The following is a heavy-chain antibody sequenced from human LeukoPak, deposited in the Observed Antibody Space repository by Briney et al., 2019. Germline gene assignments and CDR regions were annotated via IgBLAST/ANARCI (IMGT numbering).Heavy chain of an antibody. D-gene: IGHD4-17*01. CDR3: ARAPGGFHGDYSPIAY. CDR1: GFTFSSYA. V-gene: IGHV3-30-3*01. CDR2: TSDDGSTK. Sequence: GGSLRLSCTASGFTFSSYAMHWVRQAPGKGLQWLALTSDDGSTKYYADSVKGRFTISRDNSQNTLFLQMDSLRAEETAMYYCARAPGGFHGDYSPIAYWGQGTLVTVSS. J-gene: IGHJ4*02.